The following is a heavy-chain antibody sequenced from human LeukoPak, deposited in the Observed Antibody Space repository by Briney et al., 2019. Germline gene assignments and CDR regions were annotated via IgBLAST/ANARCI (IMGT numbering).Heavy chain of an antibody. CDR3: ARVIYSGWQGELSD. V-gene: IGHV3-23*01. CDR1: GFTFSSYA. CDR2: ITGSGGST. J-gene: IGHJ4*02. D-gene: IGHD6-19*01. Sequence: GGSLRLSCAASGFTFSSYAMSWVRQAPGKGLEWVSAITGSGGSTYYADSVKGRFTISRDNSKNTLYLQMNSLRAEDTAVYYCARVIYSGWQGELSDWGQGTLVTVSS.